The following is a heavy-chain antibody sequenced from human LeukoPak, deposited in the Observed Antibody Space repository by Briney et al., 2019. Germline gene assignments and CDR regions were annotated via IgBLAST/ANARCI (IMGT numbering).Heavy chain of an antibody. CDR3: ARGGSPAVAPHQYYFDY. CDR1: GGTFSSYA. Sequence: ASVTVSCKASGGTFSSYAISWVRQAPGQGLEWMGLINPSGGSTTYAQNFQGRVTMTRDTSTSAVYMEVSSLRSEDTAVYYCARGGSPAVAPHQYYFDYWGQGTLVTVSS. V-gene: IGHV1-46*01. D-gene: IGHD3-16*01. J-gene: IGHJ4*02. CDR2: INPSGGST.